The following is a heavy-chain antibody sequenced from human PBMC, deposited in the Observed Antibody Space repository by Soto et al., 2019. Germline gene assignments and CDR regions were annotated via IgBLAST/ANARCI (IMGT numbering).Heavy chain of an antibody. J-gene: IGHJ6*02. CDR3: TTGIADRGGRVFRAEDYYYGMDV. CDR2: IKSKTDGGTT. D-gene: IGHD2-21*01. V-gene: IGHV3-15*01. Sequence: GGSLRLSCAASGFTFSNAWMSWVRQAPGKGLEWVGRIKSKTDGGTTDYAAPVKGRFTISRDDSKNTLYLQMNSLKTEDTAVYYCTTGIADRGGRVFRAEDYYYGMDVWGQGTTVTVSS. CDR1: GFTFSNAW.